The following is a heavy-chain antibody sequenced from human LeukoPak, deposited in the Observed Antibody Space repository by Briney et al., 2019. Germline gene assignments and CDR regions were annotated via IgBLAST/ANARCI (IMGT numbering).Heavy chain of an antibody. D-gene: IGHD6-19*01. CDR1: GGPISSTNW. Sequence: SGTLSLTCAVSGGPISSTNWWSWVRQPPGKGLEWIGEIYHSGSTNYNPSLRSRITISVDKSKDQFSLRLSSVTAADTAVYYCARQGYISGQGFRNNWFDPWGQGSLVTVSS. J-gene: IGHJ5*02. V-gene: IGHV4-4*02. CDR3: ARQGYISGQGFRNNWFDP. CDR2: IYHSGST.